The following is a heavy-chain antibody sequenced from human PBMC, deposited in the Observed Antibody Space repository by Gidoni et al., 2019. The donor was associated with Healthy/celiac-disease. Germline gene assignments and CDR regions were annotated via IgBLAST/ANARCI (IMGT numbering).Heavy chain of an antibody. CDR1: GFTFSIYT. Sequence: EVQLVESGGGLVQPGGSLRLSCAASGFTFSIYTMNWVRQAPGKGLEWVSYISSSSSTIYYADSVKGRFTISRDNAKNSLYLHMNSLRAEDTAVYFCARDRVTGVFDYWGQGTLVTVSS. D-gene: IGHD2-21*02. J-gene: IGHJ4*02. V-gene: IGHV3-48*01. CDR2: ISSSSSTI. CDR3: ARDRVTGVFDY.